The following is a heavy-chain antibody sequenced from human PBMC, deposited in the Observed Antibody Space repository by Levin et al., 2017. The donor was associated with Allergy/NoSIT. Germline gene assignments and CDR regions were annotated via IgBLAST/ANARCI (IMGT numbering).Heavy chain of an antibody. D-gene: IGHD4-17*01. V-gene: IGHV4-34*01. J-gene: IGHJ4*02. CDR2: INHSGST. CDR1: GGSFSGYY. Sequence: SETLSLTCAVYGGSFSGYYWSWIRQPPGKGLEWIGEINHSGSTNYNPSLKSRVTISVDTSKNQFSLKLSSVTAADTAVYYCARGWGYGDYGYWGQGTLVTVSS. CDR3: ARGWGYGDYGY.